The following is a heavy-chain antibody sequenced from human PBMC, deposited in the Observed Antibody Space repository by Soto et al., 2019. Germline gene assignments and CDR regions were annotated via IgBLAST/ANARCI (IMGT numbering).Heavy chain of an antibody. J-gene: IGHJ6*02. D-gene: IGHD3-16*01. CDR3: VMVDNYVTPTPQDV. Sequence: QVKLVQSGDEVKKPGASVKVSCKASGYIFVNYGIAWVRQAPGQGLEWMGWISPYTGNTHSATQVQGRLTMNTDTSTSTAYMDRGSLTSDDTAVYYCVMVDNYVTPTPQDVWGQGTTVTVSS. V-gene: IGHV1-18*01. CDR1: GYIFVNYG. CDR2: ISPYTGNT.